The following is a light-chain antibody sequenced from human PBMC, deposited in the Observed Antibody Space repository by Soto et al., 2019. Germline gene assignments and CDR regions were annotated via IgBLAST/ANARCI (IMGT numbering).Light chain of an antibody. CDR1: QSLLHSNGYNY. J-gene: IGKJ1*01. CDR3: MQALQTPWT. Sequence: DIVMTQSPLSLPVTPGEPASISCRSSQSLLHSNGYNYLDWYLQKPGQSPQLLIYLGSNRASGVPDGLSGSGSGTDFTLKISRVEAEDVGVYYCMQALQTPWTFGQGTKVEIK. CDR2: LGS. V-gene: IGKV2-28*01.